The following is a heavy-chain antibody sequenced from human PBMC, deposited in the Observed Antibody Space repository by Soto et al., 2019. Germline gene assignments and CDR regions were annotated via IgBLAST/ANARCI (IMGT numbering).Heavy chain of an antibody. Sequence: PGGSLRLSCAAPGFNFSSYAMSWVRQAPGKGLEWVSAISGSGGSTYYADSVKGRFTISRDNSKNTLYLQMNSLRAEDTAVYYCAKDLVKDIVLMVYAISGYWFDPWGQGTLVTVSS. CDR2: ISGSGGST. CDR3: AKDLVKDIVLMVYAISGYWFDP. D-gene: IGHD2-8*01. V-gene: IGHV3-23*01. CDR1: GFNFSSYA. J-gene: IGHJ5*02.